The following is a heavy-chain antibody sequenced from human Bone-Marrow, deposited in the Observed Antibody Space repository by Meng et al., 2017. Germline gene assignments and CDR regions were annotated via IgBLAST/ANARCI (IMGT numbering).Heavy chain of an antibody. CDR1: GYTFTSYD. J-gene: IGHJ4*02. D-gene: IGHD7-27*01. V-gene: IGHV1-8*01. CDR2: MNPNSGNT. CDR3: ARGVLLELGKKG. Sequence: ASVKVSCKASGYTFTSYDINWVRQATGQGLEWMGWMNPNSGNTGYAQKFQGRVTMTRNTSISTAYMELSSLRSEDTAVYYCARGVLLELGKKGWGQGTLVTVSS.